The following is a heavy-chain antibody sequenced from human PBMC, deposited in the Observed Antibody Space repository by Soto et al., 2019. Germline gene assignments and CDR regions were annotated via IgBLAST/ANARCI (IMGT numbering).Heavy chain of an antibody. CDR1: GATFSSYA. Sequence: SVKVSCKASGATFSSYAISWVRQAPGQGLEWMGGIIPIFGTANYAQKFQGRVTITADKSTSTAYMELSSLRTEDTAVYYCASRACRSIRSDRSRYCSYGRDACRRETT. J-gene: IGHJ6*04. CDR3: ASRACRSIRSDRSRYCSYGRDA. CDR2: IIPIFGTA. D-gene: IGHD6-13*01. V-gene: IGHV1-69*06.